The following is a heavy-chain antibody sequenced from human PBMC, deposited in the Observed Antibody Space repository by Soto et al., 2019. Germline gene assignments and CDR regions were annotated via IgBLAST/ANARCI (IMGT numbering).Heavy chain of an antibody. CDR1: GESFIGYY. J-gene: IGHJ5*02. CDR3: ARTDIVTTNWFDP. D-gene: IGHD5-12*01. CDR2: INHGGST. Sequence: QVHLQQWGAGLLKPSETLSLTCAVYGESFIGYYWTWIRQSPGKGLEWIGEINHGGSTNYNPSLKSRITISIDTSRNQFSLKLTSVTAADTSVYYCARTDIVTTNWFDPWGQGTWSPFPQ. V-gene: IGHV4-34*01.